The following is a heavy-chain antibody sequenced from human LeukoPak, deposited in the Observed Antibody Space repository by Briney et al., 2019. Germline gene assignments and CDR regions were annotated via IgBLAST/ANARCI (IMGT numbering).Heavy chain of an antibody. CDR1: GGSISSGGYY. CDR3: ARSSARSYALDY. J-gene: IGHJ4*02. V-gene: IGHV4-31*11. CDR2: IYYSGST. Sequence: SGTLSLTCAVSGGSISSGGYYWSWIRQHPGKGLEWIGYIYYSGSTYYNPSLKSRVTISVDTSKNQFSLKLSSVTAADTAVYYCARSSARSYALDYWGQGTLVTVSS. D-gene: IGHD2-2*01.